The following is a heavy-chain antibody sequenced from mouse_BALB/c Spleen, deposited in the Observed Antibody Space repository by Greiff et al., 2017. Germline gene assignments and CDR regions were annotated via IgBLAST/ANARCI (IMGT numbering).Heavy chain of an antibody. V-gene: IGHV5-15*02. J-gene: IGHJ4*01. CDR3: ARRGKYGNYDAMDY. D-gene: IGHD2-10*02. CDR1: GFTFSDYG. Sequence: EVKLVESGGGLVQPGGSRKLSCAASGFTFSDYGMAWVRQAPGKGPEWVAFISNLAYSIYYADTVTGRFTISRESAKNTLYLEMSSLRSEDTAMYYCARRGKYGNYDAMDYWGQGTSVTVSS. CDR2: ISNLAYSI.